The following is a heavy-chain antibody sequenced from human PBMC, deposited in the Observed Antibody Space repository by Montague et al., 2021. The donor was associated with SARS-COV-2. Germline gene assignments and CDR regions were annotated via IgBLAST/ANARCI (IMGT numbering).Heavy chain of an antibody. CDR3: ARLESTRGVIIRGAFHI. D-gene: IGHD3-10*01. Sequence: SETLSLTCSVSGDSINNSRYYWGWIRQPPGKGLEWIGTIYYSGSAYYNPSLKSRVTISVDTSKDQFSLKLKSVTATDTAVYYCARLESTRGVIIRGAFHIWGQGTKVTVSS. J-gene: IGHJ3*02. V-gene: IGHV4-39*01. CDR1: GDSINNSRYY. CDR2: IYYSGSA.